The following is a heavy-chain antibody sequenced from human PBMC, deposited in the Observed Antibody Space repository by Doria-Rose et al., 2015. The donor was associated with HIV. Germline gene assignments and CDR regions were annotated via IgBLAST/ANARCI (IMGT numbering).Heavy chain of an antibody. V-gene: IGHV2-26*01. Sequence: QESGPVLVKPTETLTLTCTVSGVSLSSPGMGVSWIRQPPGKALEWLANIFSDDERSYKASLKCRLTISSGTSKSQVVLSMTDMDPVDTATYYCARIKSSRWYHKYYFDFWGQGTLVIVSA. CDR2: IFSDDER. CDR3: ARIKSSRWYHKYYFDF. CDR1: GVSLSSPGMG. D-gene: IGHD6-13*01. J-gene: IGHJ4*02.